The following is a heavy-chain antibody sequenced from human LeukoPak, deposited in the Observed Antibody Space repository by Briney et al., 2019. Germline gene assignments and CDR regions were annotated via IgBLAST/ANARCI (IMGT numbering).Heavy chain of an antibody. V-gene: IGHV1-18*01. CDR2: ITAYNDNT. J-gene: IGHJ4*02. Sequence: ASVKVSCKASGYTFTSYGISWVRQAPGQGFKWKGWITAYNDNTNYAQKLQGRVTMTTDTSTSTAYMELGSLRSDDTAVYYCARALLWFGEPSHIDYWGQGTLVTASS. D-gene: IGHD3-10*01. CDR3: ARALLWFGEPSHIDY. CDR1: GYTFTSYG.